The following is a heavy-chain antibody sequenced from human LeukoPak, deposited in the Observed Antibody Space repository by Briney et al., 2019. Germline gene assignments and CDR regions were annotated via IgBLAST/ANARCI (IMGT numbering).Heavy chain of an antibody. J-gene: IGHJ5*02. D-gene: IGHD2-2*01. Sequence: KPSETLSLTCTVSGGSISSGSYYWSWIRQPAGKGLEWIGRIYTSGSTNYNPSLKSRVTISVDTSKNQFSLKLSSVTAADTAVYYCAKQRYCSSTSCSHVNWFDPWGQGTLVTVSS. CDR3: AKQRYCSSTSCSHVNWFDP. V-gene: IGHV4-61*02. CDR2: IYTSGST. CDR1: GGSISSGSYY.